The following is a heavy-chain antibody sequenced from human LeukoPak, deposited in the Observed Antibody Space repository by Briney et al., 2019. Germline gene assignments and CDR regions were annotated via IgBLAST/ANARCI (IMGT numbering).Heavy chain of an antibody. Sequence: PSETLSLTCTVSGGSINSYYWSWIRQPPGKGLEWIGYIYYSGSTNYNPSLKSRVTISVDTSKNQFSLKLSSVTAADTAVYYCARDPQGSSWFDYWGQGTLVTVSS. J-gene: IGHJ4*02. CDR3: ARDPQGSSWFDY. V-gene: IGHV4-59*01. CDR1: GGSINSYY. CDR2: IYYSGST. D-gene: IGHD6-13*01.